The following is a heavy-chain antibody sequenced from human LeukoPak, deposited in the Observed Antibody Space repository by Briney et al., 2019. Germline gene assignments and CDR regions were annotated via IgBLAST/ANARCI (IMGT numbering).Heavy chain of an antibody. J-gene: IGHJ4*02. CDR1: GYSISSGYY. V-gene: IGHV4-38-2*01. D-gene: IGHD2-2*01. CDR3: ARICSSTSCLGSFGY. Sequence: PSETLSLTCAVSGYSISSGYYWGWIRQPPGRGLEWIWSIYHGGSTYYNPSLRSRVTISVDTSKNQFSLKLSSVTAADTAVYYCARICSSTSCLGSFGYWGQGTLVIVSS. CDR2: IYHGGST.